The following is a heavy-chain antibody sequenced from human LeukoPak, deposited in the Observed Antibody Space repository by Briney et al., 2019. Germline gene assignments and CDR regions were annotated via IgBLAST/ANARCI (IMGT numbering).Heavy chain of an antibody. CDR1: GGSISSSIYY. Sequence: SETLSLTCTVSGGSISSSIYYWGWIRQPPGKGLEWIGDIYYSGSTYYNPSLKSRVTISVDTSKNQFSLKLSSVTTADTAVYYCARRGGYDFSYDYWGQGILVTVSS. CDR2: IYYSGST. V-gene: IGHV4-39*01. J-gene: IGHJ4*02. D-gene: IGHD5-12*01. CDR3: ARRGGYDFSYDY.